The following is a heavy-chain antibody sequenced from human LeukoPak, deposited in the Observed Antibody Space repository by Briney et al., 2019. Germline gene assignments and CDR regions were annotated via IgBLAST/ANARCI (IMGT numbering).Heavy chain of an antibody. Sequence: GGSLRLSCAASGFTFSSYGMHWVRQAPGKGLEGVAVISYDGSNKYYADSVKGRFTISRDNAKNSLYLQMNSLRAEDTAVYYCARGLRFLEWSNLWGQGTLVTVSS. CDR2: ISYDGSNK. CDR1: GFTFSSYG. J-gene: IGHJ4*02. V-gene: IGHV3-30*03. D-gene: IGHD3-3*01. CDR3: ARGLRFLEWSNL.